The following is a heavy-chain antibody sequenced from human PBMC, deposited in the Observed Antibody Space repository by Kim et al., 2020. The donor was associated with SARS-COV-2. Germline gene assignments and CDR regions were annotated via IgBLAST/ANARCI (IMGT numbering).Heavy chain of an antibody. D-gene: IGHD6-13*01. V-gene: IGHV4-34*01. CDR3: ARAPQQQLAPGGYYFDY. Sequence: LKSRVTISVDTSKNQFSLKLSSVTAADTAVYYCARAPQQQLAPGGYYFDYWGQGTLVTVSS. J-gene: IGHJ4*02.